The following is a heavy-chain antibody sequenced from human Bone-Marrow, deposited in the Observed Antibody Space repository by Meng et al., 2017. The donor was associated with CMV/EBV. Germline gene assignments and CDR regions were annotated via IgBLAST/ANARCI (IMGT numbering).Heavy chain of an antibody. J-gene: IGHJ4*02. D-gene: IGHD5-24*01. CDR3: AKPRDGYNYGLDY. Sequence: GESLKISCTGSGFTFSDYYMSWIRQAPGKGLEWVSAISGSGGSTYYADSVKGRFTISRDNSKNTLYLQMNSLRAEDTAVYYCAKPRDGYNYGLDYWGRGTLVTVSS. V-gene: IGHV3-23*01. CDR1: GFTFSDYY. CDR2: ISGSGGST.